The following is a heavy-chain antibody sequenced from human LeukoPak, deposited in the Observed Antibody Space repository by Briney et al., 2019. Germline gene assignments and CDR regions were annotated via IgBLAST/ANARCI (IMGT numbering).Heavy chain of an antibody. V-gene: IGHV3-23*01. CDR2: IGGSGGST. CDR3: AKAGRWLQFRLARLVTL. Sequence: PGGSLRLSCAASGFTFSTYAMSWVRQAPGKGLEWVSGIGGSGGSTYYADSVKGRFTISRDNSKNTLYLQMNSLRAEDTAVYYCAKAGRWLQFRLARLVTLWGQGTLVTVSS. D-gene: IGHD5-24*01. J-gene: IGHJ4*02. CDR1: GFTFSTYA.